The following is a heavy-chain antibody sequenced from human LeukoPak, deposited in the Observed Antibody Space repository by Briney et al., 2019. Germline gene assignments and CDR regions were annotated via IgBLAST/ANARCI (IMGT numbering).Heavy chain of an antibody. V-gene: IGHV3-23*01. CDR3: AKMGSGWYLTRFDY. CDR2: ISGSGGST. D-gene: IGHD6-19*01. CDR1: GFTFSSYA. Sequence: GGSLRLSCAASGFTFSSYAMSWVRQAPGKGLEWVSAISGSGGSTYYADSVKGRFTISRDNSKNMLYPQMNSLRAEDTAVYYCAKMGSGWYLTRFDYWGQGTLVTVSS. J-gene: IGHJ4*02.